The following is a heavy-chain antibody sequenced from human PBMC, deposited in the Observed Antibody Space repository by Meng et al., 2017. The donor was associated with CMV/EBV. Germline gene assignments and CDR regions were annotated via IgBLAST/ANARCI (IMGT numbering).Heavy chain of an antibody. CDR3: TSLYGLYAATNKRVHDY. CDR2: ISSSGSTI. D-gene: IGHD2-8*01. CDR1: GFTFSSYE. Sequence: GGSLRLSCAASGFTFSSYEMNWVRQAPGKGLEWVSYISSSGSTIYYADSVKGRFTISRDNAKNSLYLQMNSLRAEDTAVYYCTSLYGLYAATNKRVHDYWGQGTLVTVSS. J-gene: IGHJ4*02. V-gene: IGHV3-48*03.